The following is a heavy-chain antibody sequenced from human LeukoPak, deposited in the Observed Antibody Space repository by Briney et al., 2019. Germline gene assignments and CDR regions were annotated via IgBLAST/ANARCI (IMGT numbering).Heavy chain of an antibody. CDR1: GFSLSNYE. J-gene: IGHJ3*02. CDR2: IGTVGKT. CDR3: ARKGTSVNGAFDI. Sequence: GGSRRLSCVAFGFSLSNYEIHWVRQATGEGLEWVSAIGTVGKTYYAGSAKGRFSISRESAEKSVYLQMNSLTAGDTAVYYCARKGTSVNGAFDIWGQGTMVTVSS. D-gene: IGHD5/OR15-5a*01. V-gene: IGHV3-13*01.